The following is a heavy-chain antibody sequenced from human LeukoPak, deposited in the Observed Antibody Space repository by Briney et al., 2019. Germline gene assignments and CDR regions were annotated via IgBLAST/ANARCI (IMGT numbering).Heavy chain of an antibody. CDR3: ATYRQVLLPFES. CDR2: IFPSGGEI. Sequence: GGSLRLSCEASGFTFSTFAMIWVRQPPGKGLEWVSSIFPSGGEIHYADSVRGRFTISRDNSKSTLSLQMNSLRAGDTAIYYCATYRQVLLPFESWGQGTLVTVSS. D-gene: IGHD2-8*02. CDR1: GFTFSTFA. J-gene: IGHJ4*02. V-gene: IGHV3-23*01.